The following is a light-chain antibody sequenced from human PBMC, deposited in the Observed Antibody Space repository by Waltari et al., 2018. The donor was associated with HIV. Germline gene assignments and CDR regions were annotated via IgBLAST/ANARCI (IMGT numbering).Light chain of an antibody. J-gene: IGLJ3*02. V-gene: IGLV1-44*01. CDR2: SDD. Sequence: QSVLTPPPSASGTPGQRVTISCSGSNSNIGTNTVSWYQHLPGTAPKLLIYSDDQRPSGVPDRFSGSKSGTSASLAISGLQSEDEADYYCGVWDDGLNGPEFGGGTKLTVL. CDR3: GVWDDGLNGPE. CDR1: NSNIGTNT.